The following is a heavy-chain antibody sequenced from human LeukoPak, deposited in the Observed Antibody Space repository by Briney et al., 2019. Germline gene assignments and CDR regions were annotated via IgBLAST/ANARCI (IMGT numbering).Heavy chain of an antibody. Sequence: PGGSLRLSCAASGFTFSSYWMHWVRQAPGKGLVWVSCINTDGSCTTYADSVKGRFTISRDNAKNSLYLQMNSLRVEDTAVYYCERRHPPPSTSPTSYGMDVWGQGTTVTVSS. J-gene: IGHJ6*02. D-gene: IGHD1-1*01. CDR2: INTDGSCT. V-gene: IGHV3-74*01. CDR1: GFTFSSYW. CDR3: ERRHPPPSTSPTSYGMDV.